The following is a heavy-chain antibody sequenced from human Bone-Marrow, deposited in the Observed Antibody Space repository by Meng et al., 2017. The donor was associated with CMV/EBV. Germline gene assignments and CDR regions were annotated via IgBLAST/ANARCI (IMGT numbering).Heavy chain of an antibody. D-gene: IGHD3-3*01. CDR2: IYPGDSDT. V-gene: IGHV5-51*01. J-gene: IGHJ4*02. CDR3: ARSYYDFWSGYYGLYY. CDR1: GYSFTSYW. Sequence: KVSCKGSGYSFTSYWIGWVRQMPGKGLEWMWIIYPGDSDTRYSPSFQGQVTISADKSISTAYLQWSSLKASDTAMYYCARSYYDFWSGYYGLYYWGQGTLVTVSS.